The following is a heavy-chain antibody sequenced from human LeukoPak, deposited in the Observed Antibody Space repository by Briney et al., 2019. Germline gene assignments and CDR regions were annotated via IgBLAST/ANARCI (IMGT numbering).Heavy chain of an antibody. J-gene: IGHJ4*02. D-gene: IGHD3-10*01. CDR3: ARGNYWFGEFGGRWFDY. CDR2: IIPILGIA. Sequence: GSSVKVSCKASGVASASYATSWVRRATGQGLEWMGRIIPILGIANYAQKFQGRVTITADKSTSTAYMELSSLRSEDTAVYYCARGNYWFGEFGGRWFDYWGQGTLVTVSS. V-gene: IGHV1-69*04. CDR1: GVASASYA.